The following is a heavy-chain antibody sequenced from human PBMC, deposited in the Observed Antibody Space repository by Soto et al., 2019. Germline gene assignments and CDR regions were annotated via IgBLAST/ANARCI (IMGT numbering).Heavy chain of an antibody. D-gene: IGHD3-3*01. CDR3: ARSNRDFNYFDY. J-gene: IGHJ4*02. Sequence: RVTISIDKAKNQFSLRLTSVTAADTAVYYCARSNRDFNYFDYWGQGTLVTVSS. V-gene: IGHV4-4*02.